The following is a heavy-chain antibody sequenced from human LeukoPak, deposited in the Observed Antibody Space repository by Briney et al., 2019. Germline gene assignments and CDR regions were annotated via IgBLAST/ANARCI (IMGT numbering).Heavy chain of an antibody. D-gene: IGHD6-13*01. J-gene: IGHJ5*02. CDR3: ARVGSWSNNHNWFDP. V-gene: IGHV1-2*02. CDR2: INPNTGDT. Sequence: ASVKVSCKASGFSFTGYDMHWVRQAPGQGLEWMGWINPNTGDTNYAQKFQGRVTMTRDTSINTAYLEVSRLKSEDTAVYYCARVGSWSNNHNWFDPWGQGTLVTVSS. CDR1: GFSFTGYD.